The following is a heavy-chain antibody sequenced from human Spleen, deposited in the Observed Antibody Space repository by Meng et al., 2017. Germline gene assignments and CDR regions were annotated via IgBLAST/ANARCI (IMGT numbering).Heavy chain of an antibody. J-gene: IGHJ4*02. CDR2: INHSGST. CDR1: GGSFSDYY. D-gene: IGHD4-11*01. Sequence: QVQLHQWGAGLLNPSGTLSLTCVVSGGSFSDYYWSWIRQPPGKGLEWIGEINHSGSTNYNPSLESRATISVDTSQNNLSLKLSSVTAADSAVYYCARGPTTMAHDFDYWGQGTLVTVSS. CDR3: ARGPTTMAHDFDY. V-gene: IGHV4-34*01.